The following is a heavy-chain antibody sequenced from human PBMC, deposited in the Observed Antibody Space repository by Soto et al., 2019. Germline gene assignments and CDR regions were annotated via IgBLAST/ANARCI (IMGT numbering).Heavy chain of an antibody. J-gene: IGHJ6*02. CDR1: GGTFSSYA. Sequence: GASVKVSCKASGGTFSSYAISWVRQAPGQGLEWMGGIIPIFGTANYAQKFQGRVTITADESTSTAYMELSSLRSEDTAVYYWASQRADILTGYYYYGMDVWGQGTTVTVSS. D-gene: IGHD3-9*01. CDR2: IIPIFGTA. CDR3: ASQRADILTGYYYYGMDV. V-gene: IGHV1-69*13.